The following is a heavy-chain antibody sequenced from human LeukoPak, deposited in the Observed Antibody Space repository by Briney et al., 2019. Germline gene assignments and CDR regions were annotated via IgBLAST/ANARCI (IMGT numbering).Heavy chain of an antibody. D-gene: IGHD6-19*01. V-gene: IGHV4-34*01. CDR2: INHSGST. Sequence: PSETLSLTCAVYGGSFSGYYWSWIRQPPGKGLEWIGEINHSGSTNYNPSLKSRVTISVDTSKNQFSLKLSSVTAADTAVYYCARKAQEQWLVRSRDNWFDPWGQGTLVTVSS. CDR3: ARKAQEQWLVRSRDNWFDP. J-gene: IGHJ5*02. CDR1: GGSFSGYY.